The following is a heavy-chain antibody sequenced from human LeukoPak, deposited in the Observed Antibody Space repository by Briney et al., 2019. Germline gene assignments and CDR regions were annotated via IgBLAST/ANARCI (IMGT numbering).Heavy chain of an antibody. CDR2: IWYDGSNK. D-gene: IGHD4-17*01. CDR1: GFTFSTYG. V-gene: IGHV3-33*01. Sequence: QSGGSLRLSCEASGFTFSTYGMHWARQAPGKGLEWVAVIWYDGSNKNYADSVKGRFTISRDNSKNTLYLQMNSLRAEDTAVYYCARGGRTTWHGMDVWGQGTTVTVSS. CDR3: ARGGRTTWHGMDV. J-gene: IGHJ6*02.